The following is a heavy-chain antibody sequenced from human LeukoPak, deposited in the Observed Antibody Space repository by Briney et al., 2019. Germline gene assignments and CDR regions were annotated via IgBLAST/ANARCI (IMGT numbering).Heavy chain of an antibody. CDR3: ARGPINYYDSSGFDFDY. J-gene: IGHJ4*02. V-gene: IGHV4-34*01. CDR1: GGSFSGYY. CDR2: INHSGST. Sequence: SETLSLTCAVYGGSFSGYYWSWIRQPPGKGLEWIGEINHSGSTNYNPSLKSRVTISVDTSKNQFSLKLSSVTAADTAMYYCARGPINYYDSSGFDFDYWGQGTLVTVSS. D-gene: IGHD3-22*01.